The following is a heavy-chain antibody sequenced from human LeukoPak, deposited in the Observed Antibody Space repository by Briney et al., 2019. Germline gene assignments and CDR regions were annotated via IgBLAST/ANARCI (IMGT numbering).Heavy chain of an antibody. CDR2: IYTSGST. D-gene: IGHD3-22*01. V-gene: IGHV4-4*07. CDR1: GGSISSYY. CDR3: ARGADSSGEDYFDY. Sequence: SETLSLTCTVSGGSISSYYWSWIRQPAGKGLEWIGRIYTSGSTNYNPSLKSRVTMSVDTSKNQFSLKLSSVTAADTAVYYCARGADSSGEDYFDYRGQGTLVTVSS. J-gene: IGHJ4*02.